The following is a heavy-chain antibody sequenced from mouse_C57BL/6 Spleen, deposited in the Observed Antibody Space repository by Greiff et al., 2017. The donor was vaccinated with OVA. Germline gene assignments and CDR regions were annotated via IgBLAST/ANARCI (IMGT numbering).Heavy chain of an antibody. CDR1: GYTFTSYW. Sequence: QVQLQQPGAELVRPGSSVKLSCKASGYTFTSYWMDWVKQRPGQGLEWIGNIYPSDSETHYNQKFKDKATLTVDKSSSTAYMQLSSLTSEDSAVYYCARRGDGSSYWYFDVWGTGTTVTVSS. CDR3: ARRGDGSSYWYFDV. D-gene: IGHD1-1*01. V-gene: IGHV1-61*01. CDR2: IYPSDSET. J-gene: IGHJ1*03.